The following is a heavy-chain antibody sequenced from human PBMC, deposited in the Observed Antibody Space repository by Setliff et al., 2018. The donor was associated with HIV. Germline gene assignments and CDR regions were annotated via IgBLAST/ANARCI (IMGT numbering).Heavy chain of an antibody. CDR1: GFTFSRSG. CDR2: ISYDGNTE. Sequence: GGSLRLFCAAAGFTFSRSGMHWVRQAPGKGLEWVAVISYDGNTEHYAGSMDGRVTVSRDNSNNTLYLQMNSLRPGDTAVYYCAKDRHTTGTNYNGELLDHWGQGTRVTVSS. D-gene: IGHD3-10*01. CDR3: AKDRHTTGTNYNGELLDH. V-gene: IGHV3-30*18. J-gene: IGHJ4*02.